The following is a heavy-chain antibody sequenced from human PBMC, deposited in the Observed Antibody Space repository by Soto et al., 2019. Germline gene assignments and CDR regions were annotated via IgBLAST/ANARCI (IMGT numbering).Heavy chain of an antibody. Sequence: QVQLVQSGAEVKKPGASVKVSCKASGYTFTSYDINWVRQATGQGLEWMGWMNPNSGNTGYAQKFQGRVPTTRKTSISTAYMGLRSLRTEDTAVYYCASERTLAGDYWGQGTLVTVSS. V-gene: IGHV1-8*01. CDR1: GYTFTSYD. D-gene: IGHD6-25*01. CDR3: ASERTLAGDY. CDR2: MNPNSGNT. J-gene: IGHJ4*02.